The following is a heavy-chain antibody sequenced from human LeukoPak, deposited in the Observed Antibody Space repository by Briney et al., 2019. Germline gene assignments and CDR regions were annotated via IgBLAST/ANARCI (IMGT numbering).Heavy chain of an antibody. V-gene: IGHV3-48*01. CDR2: ITSGSGTM. D-gene: IGHD2-8*02. J-gene: IGHJ4*02. CDR3: VPGHQELVPFYFDY. CDR1: GFTFKSYT. Sequence: GGSLRLSCAASGFTFKSYTMNWVRQAPGKGLEWVSFITSGSGTMYYADSVKGRFTISRDNSKDTLYLQTNSLRADDTAVYYCVPGHQELVPFYFDYWGQGTLVTVSS.